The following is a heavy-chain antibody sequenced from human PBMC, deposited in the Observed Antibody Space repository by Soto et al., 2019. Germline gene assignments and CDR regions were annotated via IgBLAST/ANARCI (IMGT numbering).Heavy chain of an antibody. D-gene: IGHD5-18*01. CDR3: ATSQLGYSYGSYYFDY. Sequence: GGSLRLSCAASGFTFSSYAMSWVRQAPGKGLEWVSSINYGGGYTYYTDSVEGRFTISRDNSKNTLYLQMNSLRAEDTAVYYCATSQLGYSYGSYYFDYWGQGTLVTVSS. CDR2: INYGGGYT. CDR1: GFTFSSYA. J-gene: IGHJ4*02. V-gene: IGHV3-23*01.